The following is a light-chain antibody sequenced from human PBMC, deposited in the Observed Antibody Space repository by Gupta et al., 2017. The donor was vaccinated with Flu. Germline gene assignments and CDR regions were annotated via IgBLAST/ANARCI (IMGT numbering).Light chain of an antibody. V-gene: IGLV2-23*02. CDR3: CSDGGSGMVV. Sequence: ITISCTGTGSDVGGYNLVYWYQQHPGKAPKFMIYEVRKRTSGGANRFSGSKSGNTASLTISGLQAEDEADYYCCSDGGSGMVVFGGGTKVTVL. CDR1: GSDVGGYNL. J-gene: IGLJ2*01. CDR2: EVR.